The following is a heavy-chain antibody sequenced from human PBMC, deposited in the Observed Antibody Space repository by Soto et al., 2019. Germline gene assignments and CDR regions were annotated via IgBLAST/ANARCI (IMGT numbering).Heavy chain of an antibody. J-gene: IGHJ6*02. CDR2: IYYSVST. CDR3: ARTPQSPRYYYGMAV. Sequence: NPSETLSLTCTVSGGSISSYYWSWIRQPPGKGLEWIGYIYYSVSTNYNPSLKSRVTISVDTSKNQFSLKLSSVTAADTAVYYCARTPQSPRYYYGMAVWGQGTKVTVSS. CDR1: GGSISSYY. V-gene: IGHV4-59*01.